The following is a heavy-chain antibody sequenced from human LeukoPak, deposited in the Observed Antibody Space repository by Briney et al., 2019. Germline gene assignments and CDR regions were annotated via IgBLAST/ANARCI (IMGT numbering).Heavy chain of an antibody. CDR2: ISSSGSTI. V-gene: IGHV3-11*01. Sequence: PGGSLRLSCATSGFTFSDYYMSWIRQAPGKGLEWVSYISSSGSTIYYADSVKGRFTISRDNAKNSLYLQMNSLRAEDTAVYYCARASSGYRVQLWLQDSYGMDVWGQGTTVTVSS. CDR3: ARASSGYRVQLWLQDSYGMDV. J-gene: IGHJ6*02. CDR1: GFTFSDYY. D-gene: IGHD5-18*01.